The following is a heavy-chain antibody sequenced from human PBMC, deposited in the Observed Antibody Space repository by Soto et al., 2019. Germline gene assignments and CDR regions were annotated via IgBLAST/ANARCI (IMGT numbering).Heavy chain of an antibody. CDR1: GYTFTSYG. J-gene: IGHJ4*02. CDR3: GRGVYDFWSGYWIDY. Sequence: GVSVKVSCKASGYTFTSYGISWVRQAPGQGLEWMGWISAYNGNTNYAQKLQGRVTMTTDTSTSTAYMELRSLRSDDTAVYYCGRGVYDFWSGYWIDYWGQGTLVTVSS. D-gene: IGHD3-3*01. V-gene: IGHV1-18*01. CDR2: ISAYNGNT.